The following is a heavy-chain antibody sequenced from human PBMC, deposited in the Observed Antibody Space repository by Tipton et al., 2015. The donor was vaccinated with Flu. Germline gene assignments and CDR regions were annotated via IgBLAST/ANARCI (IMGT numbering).Heavy chain of an antibody. CDR2: ISTTSSYT. V-gene: IGHV3-11*05. CDR1: RFTFSDYF. Sequence: SLRLSCAASRFTFSDYFMSWIRQPPGKGLEWISYISTTSSYTNYADSVKGRFTISRDNAKNSLYLQMNSLRAEDTALYYCAKDVGSGYDSYYYYYMDVWGKGTSVTVSS. CDR3: AKDVGSGYDSYYYYYMDV. J-gene: IGHJ6*03. D-gene: IGHD5-12*01.